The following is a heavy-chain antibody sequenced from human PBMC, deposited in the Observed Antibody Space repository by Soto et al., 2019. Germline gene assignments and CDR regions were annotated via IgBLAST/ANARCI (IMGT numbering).Heavy chain of an antibody. J-gene: IGHJ4*02. Sequence: QVQLVQSGAEVKKTGSSVRVSCKASGGSFTTHSITWMRQAPGQGLEWMGGLVPLFGTPNYAQKFQDRRTITADEDTSTAYMELSRLRSEDTTVYYCARVAEEELAGTSFFDYWGQGTLVTVSS. CDR2: LVPLFGTP. CDR3: ARVAEEELAGTSFFDY. V-gene: IGHV1-69*01. CDR1: GGSFTTHS. D-gene: IGHD6-19*01.